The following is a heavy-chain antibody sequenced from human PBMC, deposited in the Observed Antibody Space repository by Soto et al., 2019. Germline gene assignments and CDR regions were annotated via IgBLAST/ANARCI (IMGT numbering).Heavy chain of an antibody. CDR3: ARLYYGSGSYYKIDY. CDR2: IYYSGST. V-gene: IGHV4-39*01. CDR1: GGSISSSSYY. Sequence: QLQLQESGPGLVKPSETLSLTCTVSGGSISSSSYYWGWIRQPPGKGLEWIGSIYYSGSTYYNPSLKSRVTISVDTSKNQFSLKLSSVTAADTAVYYCARLYYGSGSYYKIDYWGQGTLVTVSS. J-gene: IGHJ4*02. D-gene: IGHD3-10*01.